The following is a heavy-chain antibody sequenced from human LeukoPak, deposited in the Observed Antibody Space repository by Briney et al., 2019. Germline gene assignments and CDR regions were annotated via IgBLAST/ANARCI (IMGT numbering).Heavy chain of an antibody. J-gene: IGHJ3*02. Sequence: ASAKVSCKASGYTFTGYYMHWVRQAPGQGLEWMGWINPNSGGTNYAQKFQGRVTMTRDTSISTAYMELSRLRSDDTAVYYCARGIVVVVAARNAFDIWGQGTMVTVSS. V-gene: IGHV1-2*02. CDR2: INPNSGGT. CDR3: ARGIVVVVAARNAFDI. CDR1: GYTFTGYY. D-gene: IGHD2-15*01.